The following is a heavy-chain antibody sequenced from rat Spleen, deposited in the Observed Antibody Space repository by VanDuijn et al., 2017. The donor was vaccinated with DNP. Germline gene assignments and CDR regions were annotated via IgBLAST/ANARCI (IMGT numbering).Heavy chain of an antibody. CDR2: IRRCGST. CDR1: GFSLTDYS. Sequence: QVQLKESGPGLVQPSQTLSLTCTVSGFSLTDYSVHWVRKPPGKGLEWMGRIRRCGSTYYTSALKSRLSISRDTSKSQVFLKMNSLQTEDTATYYCARNYGLMDAWGQGTSVTVSS. J-gene: IGHJ4*01. V-gene: IGHV2-19*01. D-gene: IGHD1-11*01. CDR3: ARNYGLMDA.